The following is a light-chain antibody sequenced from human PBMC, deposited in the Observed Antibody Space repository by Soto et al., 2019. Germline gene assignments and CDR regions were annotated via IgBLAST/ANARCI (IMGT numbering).Light chain of an antibody. CDR1: QDISNY. CDR3: QQYDNLPYT. J-gene: IGKJ2*01. Sequence: DIQMTQSPSSLSAAVGDRVTITCQASQDISNYLNWYQQKPGKAPKLLIYDASNLETRVPSRFSGSGSGTDFTFTISSLQPEDIATYYCQQYDNLPYTFGRGTKLEIK. V-gene: IGKV1-33*01. CDR2: DAS.